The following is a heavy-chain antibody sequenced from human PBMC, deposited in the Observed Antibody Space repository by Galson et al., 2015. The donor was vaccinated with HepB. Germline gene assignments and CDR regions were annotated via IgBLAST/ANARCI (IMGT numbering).Heavy chain of an antibody. CDR2: IIPIFGTA. D-gene: IGHD6-13*01. Sequence: SVKVSCKASGGTFSSYAISWVRQAPGQGLEWMGGIIPIFGTANYAQKFQGRVTITADESTSTAYMELSSLRSEDTAVYYCARGPYSSSWSPLFEEGPEQTSLYYYYMDVWGKGTTVTVSS. V-gene: IGHV1-69*13. CDR3: ARGPYSSSWSPLFEEGPEQTSLYYYYMDV. J-gene: IGHJ6*03. CDR1: GGTFSSYA.